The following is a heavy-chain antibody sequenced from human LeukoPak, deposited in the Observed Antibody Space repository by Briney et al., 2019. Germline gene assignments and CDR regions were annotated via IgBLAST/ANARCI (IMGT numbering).Heavy chain of an antibody. CDR2: SDGSST. V-gene: IGHV3-74*01. Sequence: PGGSLRLSCAASGFTFSSYWMHWVRQAPGKGLVWGSHSDGSSTSYADSVKGRFTISRDDAKNTLYLQMNSLRAEDTAVYYCARDKDWAFDYWGQGTLVTVSS. CDR3: ARDKDWAFDY. CDR1: GFTFSSYW. J-gene: IGHJ4*02. D-gene: IGHD3/OR15-3a*01.